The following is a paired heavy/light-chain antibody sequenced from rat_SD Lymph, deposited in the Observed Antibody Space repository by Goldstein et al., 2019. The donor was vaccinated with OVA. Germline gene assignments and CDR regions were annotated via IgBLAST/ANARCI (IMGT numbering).Light chain of an antibody. CDR2: SGS. CDR1: KSISNF. CDR3: QQFYEKPFT. V-gene: IGKV16S1*01. Sequence: DVQMTQSLSHVAASPGESVSISCKASKSISNFLAWYQQKPGEPYKLLIYSGSTLQSGTPARFSGSGSGTDFTLTIGNLEPEDFGLYYCQQFYEKPFTFGAGTKLELK. J-gene: IGKJ2-1*01.
Heavy chain of an antibody. CDR3: ARSFFGFNSFDH. J-gene: IGHJ2*01. CDR2: IRNKANIYTT. D-gene: IGHD1-7*01. CDR1: GFTFTDFY. V-gene: IGHV7-6*01. Sequence: EAKLLESGGGLVQPGGSLRLSCAASGFTFTDFYMSWIRQPPGKAPEWLAVIRNKANIYTTEYNPSVEGRFTISRDNTQNILFLQMKTLRAEDTGVYYCARSFFGFNSFDHWGQGVMVTVSS.